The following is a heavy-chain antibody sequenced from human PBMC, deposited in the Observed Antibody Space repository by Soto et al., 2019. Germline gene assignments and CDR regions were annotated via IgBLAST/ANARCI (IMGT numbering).Heavy chain of an antibody. D-gene: IGHD7-27*01. J-gene: IGHJ4*02. CDR3: ARDPKTSGGQHWAFNYFDS. Sequence: GGSLRLSCEASGFSFSSFAMNWVRPAPGRGLEWVSYISDDGASIYYADSLKGRFTISRDNSKSTLYLQVDSLRPEDAAVYYCARDPKTSGGQHWAFNYFDSWGQGTLVTVSS. CDR1: GFSFSSFA. V-gene: IGHV3-48*03. CDR2: ISDDGASI.